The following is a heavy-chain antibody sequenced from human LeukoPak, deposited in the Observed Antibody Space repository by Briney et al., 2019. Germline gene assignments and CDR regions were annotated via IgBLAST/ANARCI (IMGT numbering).Heavy chain of an antibody. CDR2: ISWNSGSI. V-gene: IGHV3-9*01. Sequence: GGSLRLSCAASGFTFDDYAMHWVRQAPGKGLEWVSGISWNSGSIGYADSVKGRFTISRDNAKNSLYLQMNSLGAEDTAVYYCARGYCGGDCYFGPLNWWFDPWGQGTLVTVSS. D-gene: IGHD2-21*02. CDR3: ARGYCGGDCYFGPLNWWFDP. J-gene: IGHJ5*02. CDR1: GFTFDDYA.